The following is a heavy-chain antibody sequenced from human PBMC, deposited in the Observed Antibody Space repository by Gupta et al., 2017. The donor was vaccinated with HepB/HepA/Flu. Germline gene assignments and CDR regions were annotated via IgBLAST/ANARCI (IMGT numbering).Heavy chain of an antibody. V-gene: IGHV3-30-3*01. CDR3: ARDWSRRFWEWLFPAY. Sequence: QVQLVESGGGVVQPGRSLRLSCAASGFTFSSYAMHWVRQAPGKGLAWVAVISYDGSNKDYADSGKGRFTISRDNSKNTLYLKMNSLRAEDTAVYYCARDWSRRFWEWLFPAYWGQGTLVTVSS. D-gene: IGHD3-3*01. CDR1: GFTFSSYA. CDR2: ISYDGSNK. J-gene: IGHJ4*02.